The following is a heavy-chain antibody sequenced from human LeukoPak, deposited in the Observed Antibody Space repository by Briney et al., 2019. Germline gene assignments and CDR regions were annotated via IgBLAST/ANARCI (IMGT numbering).Heavy chain of an antibody. J-gene: IGHJ4*02. Sequence: GGSLRLSCTASGLTFSTSGFNWVRQALGKGLEWVASIGPTGSDRYHADSIKGRFTISRDNANNFLYLQMNSLRAEDTAVYYCATETNGRHYDYWGQGTLLTVSS. D-gene: IGHD1-14*01. CDR1: GLTFSTSG. CDR3: ATETNGRHYDY. CDR2: IGPTGSDR. V-gene: IGHV3-21*06.